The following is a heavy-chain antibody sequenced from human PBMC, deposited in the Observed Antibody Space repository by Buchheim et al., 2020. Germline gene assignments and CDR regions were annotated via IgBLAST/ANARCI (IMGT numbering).Heavy chain of an antibody. Sequence: QVQLVQSGAEVKKPGASVKVSCKSSGFTFTSYDINWVRQATGQGLEWMGWMNPKTGEKGYAQKFKGRVTMTRNTSKSTDYVELRRLISDDTAVYDCTSCSMASYYDNSGYYNFSTSYYFYYGMDVWGQGTT. CDR2: MNPKTGEK. D-gene: IGHD3-22*01. CDR3: TSCSMASYYDNSGYYNFSTSYYFYYGMDV. V-gene: IGHV1-8*01. J-gene: IGHJ6*02. CDR1: GFTFTSYD.